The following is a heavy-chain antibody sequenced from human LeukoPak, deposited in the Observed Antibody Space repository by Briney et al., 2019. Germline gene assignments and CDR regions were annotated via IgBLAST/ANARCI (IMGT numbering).Heavy chain of an antibody. CDR2: LSSGSSYM. D-gene: IGHD3-22*01. CDR1: GFTFSSYS. V-gene: IGHV3-21*01. Sequence: PGGSLRLSCAASGFTFSSYSMNWVRQAPGKGLEWVSSLSSGSSYMYYADSVKGRFTISRDNAKNSLYLQMNSLRAEDTAVYYCAYFGGDSSGYYYPLDYWGQGTLVTVSS. J-gene: IGHJ4*02. CDR3: AYFGGDSSGYYYPLDY.